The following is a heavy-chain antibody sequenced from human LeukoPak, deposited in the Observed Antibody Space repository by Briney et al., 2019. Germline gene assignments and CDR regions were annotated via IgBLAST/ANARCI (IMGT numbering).Heavy chain of an antibody. V-gene: IGHV1-69*02. CDR1: GGTFSSYT. J-gene: IGHJ4*02. D-gene: IGHD3-22*01. Sequence: SVKVSCKASGGTFSSYTISWVRQAPGQGLEWMGRIIPILGIANYAQKFQGRVTITADNSTSTAYMELSSLRSEDTAVYYCARSSMGAYYDSSGYYYFDYWGQGTLVTVSS. CDR2: IIPILGIA. CDR3: ARSSMGAYYDSSGYYYFDY.